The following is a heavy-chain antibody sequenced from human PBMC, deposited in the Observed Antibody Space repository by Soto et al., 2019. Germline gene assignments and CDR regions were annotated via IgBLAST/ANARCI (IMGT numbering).Heavy chain of an antibody. D-gene: IGHD6-13*01. V-gene: IGHV1-69*13. CDR2: IIPIFGTA. CDR1: GGTFSSYA. Sequence: GASVKVSCKASGGTFSSYAISWVRQAPGQGLEWMGGIIPIFGTANYAQKFQGRVTITADESTSTAYMELSSLRSEDTAVYYCARGRRIAAAKLEDDAFDIWGQGTMVTVS. J-gene: IGHJ3*02. CDR3: ARGRRIAAAKLEDDAFDI.